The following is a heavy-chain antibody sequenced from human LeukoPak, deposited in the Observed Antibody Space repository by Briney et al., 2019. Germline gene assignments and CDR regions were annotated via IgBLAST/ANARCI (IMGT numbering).Heavy chain of an antibody. CDR2: IIPIFGTA. CDR1: GGTFSSYA. Sequence: SVKASCKASGGTFSSYAISWVRQAPGQGLEWMGGIIPIFGTANYAQKFQGRVTITTDESTSTAYMELSSLRSEDTAVYYCAREPDEHYYYMDVWGKGTTVTVSS. CDR3: AREPDEHYYYMDV. V-gene: IGHV1-69*05. J-gene: IGHJ6*03.